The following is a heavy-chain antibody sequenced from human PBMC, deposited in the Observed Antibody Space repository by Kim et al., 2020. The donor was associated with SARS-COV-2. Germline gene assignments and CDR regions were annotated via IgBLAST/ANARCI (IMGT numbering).Heavy chain of an antibody. D-gene: IGHD1-1*01. V-gene: IGHV4-39*07. CDR3: AREDERTEFVG. J-gene: IGHJ4*02. CDR1: GGSISSSSYY. CDR2: IYYSGST. Sequence: SETLSLTCTVSGGSISSSSYYWGWIRQPPGKGLEWIGSIYYSGSTYYNPSLKSRVTISVDTSKNQFSLKLSSVTAADTAVYYCAREDERTEFVGWGQGTLVTVSS.